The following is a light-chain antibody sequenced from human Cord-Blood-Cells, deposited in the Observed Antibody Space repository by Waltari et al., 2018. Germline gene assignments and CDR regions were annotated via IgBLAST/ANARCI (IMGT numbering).Light chain of an antibody. CDR1: QGISSY. CDR2: AAS. CDR3: QQLNSYSYT. J-gene: IGKJ2*01. V-gene: IGKV1-9*01. Sequence: QLTQSHSSLSASVADRATITCRASQGISSYLAWYQQKPGKAPKLLIYAASTLQSGVPSRFSGSGAGTDFTLTISSLQPEDFATYYCQQLNSYSYTFGQGTKLEIK.